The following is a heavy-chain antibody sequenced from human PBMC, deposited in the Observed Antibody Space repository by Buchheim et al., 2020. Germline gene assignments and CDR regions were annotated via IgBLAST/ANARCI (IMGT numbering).Heavy chain of an antibody. CDR1: GDSISSNYR. V-gene: IGHV4-4*02. CDR3: ASILGGCSATSCYLLH. Sequence: QVQLQESGPGLVKPSGTLSLTCAVSGDSISSNYRWTWVRQPPGKGLEWIGEIYRSGSTNYNPSLKSRVIISLDKSKNEFSLRLTSATAADTAIYYCASILGGCSATSCYLLHWGQGTL. D-gene: IGHD2-2*01. CDR2: IYRSGST. J-gene: IGHJ4*02.